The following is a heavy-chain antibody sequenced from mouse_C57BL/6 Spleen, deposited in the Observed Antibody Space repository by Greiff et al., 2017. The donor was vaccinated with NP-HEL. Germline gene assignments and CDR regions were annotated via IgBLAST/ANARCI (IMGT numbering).Heavy chain of an antibody. D-gene: IGHD2-1*01. Sequence: DVQLQESGPGLVKPSQSLSLTCSVTGYSITSGYYWNWIRQFPGNKLEWMGYISYDGSNNYNPSLKNRISITRDTSKNQFFLKLNSVTTEDTATYYCTNLCYGNYFDYWGQGTTLTVSS. CDR2: ISYDGSN. CDR1: GYSITSGYY. V-gene: IGHV3-6*01. J-gene: IGHJ2*01. CDR3: TNLCYGNYFDY.